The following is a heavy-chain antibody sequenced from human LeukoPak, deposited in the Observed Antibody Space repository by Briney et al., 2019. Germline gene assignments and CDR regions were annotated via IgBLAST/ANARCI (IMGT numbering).Heavy chain of an antibody. CDR1: GFTFSSYS. D-gene: IGHD2-2*03. J-gene: IGHJ4*02. V-gene: IGHV3-48*04. Sequence: PGGSLRLSCAASGFTFSSYSMNWVRQAPGKGLEWVSYISSSSTIYYADSVKGRFTISRDNAKNSLYLQMNSLRAEDTAVYYCAREGNTPRRFLDIVVVPAATDYWGQGTLVTVSS. CDR3: AREGNTPRRFLDIVVVPAATDY. CDR2: ISSSSTI.